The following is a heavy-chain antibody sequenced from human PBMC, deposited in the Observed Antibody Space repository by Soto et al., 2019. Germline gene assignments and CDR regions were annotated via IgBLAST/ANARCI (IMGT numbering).Heavy chain of an antibody. CDR1: GYTFTSYA. CDR2: INAGNGNT. D-gene: IGHD3-16*02. V-gene: IGHV1-3*01. Sequence: GASVKVSCKASGYTFTSYAMHWVRQAPGQRLEWMGWINAGNGNTKYSQKFQGRVTITRDTSASTAYMELSSLRSEDAAVYYCARGYVWGSYRLDYWGQGTLVTVSS. J-gene: IGHJ4*02. CDR3: ARGYVWGSYRLDY.